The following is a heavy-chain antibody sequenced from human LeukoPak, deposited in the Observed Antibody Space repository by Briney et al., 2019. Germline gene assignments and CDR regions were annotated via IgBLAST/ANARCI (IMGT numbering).Heavy chain of an antibody. CDR2: IYYTGTT. Sequence: NTSETLSLTCTVSGGSISSSYWSWIRQPPGKGLEWIGYIYYTGTTNYNPSLKSRVTISVDTSKNQFSLKMTSLTAADTAVYYCARDNYDSSGYYEHALDLWGQGTMVTVSS. CDR3: ARDNYDSSGYYEHALDL. D-gene: IGHD3-22*01. V-gene: IGHV4-59*12. CDR1: GGSISSSY. J-gene: IGHJ3*01.